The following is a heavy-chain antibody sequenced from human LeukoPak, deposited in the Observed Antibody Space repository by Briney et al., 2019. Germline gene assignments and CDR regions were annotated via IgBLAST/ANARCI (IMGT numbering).Heavy chain of an antibody. V-gene: IGHV1-2*02. J-gene: IGHJ4*02. CDR1: GYTFTGDY. Sequence: GASVKVSCKASGYTFTGDYMHWVRQAPGQGLEWMGWINPNSGGTNYAQKFQGRVTMTRDTSISTAYMELSRLRSDDTAVYYCARGFSDFRIVVVPAATYFDYWGQGTLVTVSS. D-gene: IGHD2-2*01. CDR3: ARGFSDFRIVVVPAATYFDY. CDR2: INPNSGGT.